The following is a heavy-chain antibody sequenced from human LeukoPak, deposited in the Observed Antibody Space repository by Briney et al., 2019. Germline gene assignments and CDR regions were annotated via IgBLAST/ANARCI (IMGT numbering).Heavy chain of an antibody. CDR1: GFTFSNYA. CDR3: AGTWNRDY. J-gene: IGHJ4*02. CDR2: ISFRGSST. V-gene: IGHV3-23*01. D-gene: IGHD1-1*01. Sequence: PGGSLTRSCAASGFTFSNYAMTWVRQAPGKGLEWVSGISFRGSSTYYADSVKGRFTISRDNSKNTVYLQMNSLRADDTAVYYCAGTWNRDYWGQGTLVTASS.